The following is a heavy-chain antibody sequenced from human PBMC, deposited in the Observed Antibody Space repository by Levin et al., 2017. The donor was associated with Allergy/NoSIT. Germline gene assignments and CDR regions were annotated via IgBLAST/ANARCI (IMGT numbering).Heavy chain of an antibody. Sequence: GGSLRLSCTSSGFTFTDHHMDWVRQAPGKGLEWVGRSRNRANSYYTEYAASVKGRFTISRDDSKNSLNLQMDSLKAEDTAVYYCVNVAPAYHYDCWGQGTLVTVSP. CDR1: GFTFTDHH. CDR3: VNVAPAYHYDC. J-gene: IGHJ4*02. CDR2: SRNRANSYYT. D-gene: IGHD2-2*01. V-gene: IGHV3-72*01.